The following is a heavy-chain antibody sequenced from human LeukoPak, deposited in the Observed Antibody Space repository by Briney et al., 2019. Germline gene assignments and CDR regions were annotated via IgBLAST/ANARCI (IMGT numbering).Heavy chain of an antibody. D-gene: IGHD3-10*01. CDR2: INRSGST. V-gene: IGHV4-34*01. CDR1: GGSFSGYY. Sequence: SETLSLTCAVYGGSFSGYYWSWIRQPPGKGLEWVGEINRSGSTNYNPSLKSRVTISVDTSKSQFSLKLTSVTAADTAVYYCARFGSYWGQGTLVTVSS. J-gene: IGHJ4*02. CDR3: ARFGSY.